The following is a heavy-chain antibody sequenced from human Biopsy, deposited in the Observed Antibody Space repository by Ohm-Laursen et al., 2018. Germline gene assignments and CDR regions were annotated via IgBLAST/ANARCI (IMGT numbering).Heavy chain of an antibody. D-gene: IGHD4-11*01. CDR2: IYYSVMT. J-gene: IGHJ6*01. V-gene: IGHV4-59*02. CDR3: ARDSGILNYGNFKYYHYYGMDV. Sequence: SDTLSLTCTVSGDSVTKYYWSWIRQPPGKGLEWIGHIYYSVMTNYNPSLQSRVSISVDTSRNQVSLTLSSVTAADTAVYYCARDSGILNYGNFKYYHYYGMDVWGKGPRSLSP. CDR1: GDSVTKYY.